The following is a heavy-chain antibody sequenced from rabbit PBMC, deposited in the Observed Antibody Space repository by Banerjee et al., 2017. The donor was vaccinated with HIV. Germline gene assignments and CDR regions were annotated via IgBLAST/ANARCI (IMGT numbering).Heavy chain of an antibody. CDR3: ARDDAADGYAYGL. J-gene: IGHJ4*01. CDR2: IYGGSSGST. CDR1: GFSFSSSYW. D-gene: IGHD6-1*01. Sequence: QEQLEESGGDLVKPEGSLTLTCTASGFSFSSSYWICWVRQAPGKGLEWIACIYGGSSGSTYYASWAKGRFTISKTSSTVDLKMTSLTAADTATYFCARDDAADGYAYGLWGPGTLAPS. V-gene: IGHV1S45*01.